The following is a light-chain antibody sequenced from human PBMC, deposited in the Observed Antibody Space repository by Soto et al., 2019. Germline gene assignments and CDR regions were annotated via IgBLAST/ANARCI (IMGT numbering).Light chain of an antibody. CDR2: TTN. CDR3: LLYYGGAHLV. V-gene: IGLV7-43*01. Sequence: QAVVTQEPSLTVSPGGTVTLTCASSTGAVPSSNYPSWFQRKPGQAPRTLIYTTNDKHSWTPARFSGSLLGGRATLTLSGAQPEDEADYYCLLYYGGAHLVFGGGTKLTVL. CDR1: TGAVPSSNY. J-gene: IGLJ3*02.